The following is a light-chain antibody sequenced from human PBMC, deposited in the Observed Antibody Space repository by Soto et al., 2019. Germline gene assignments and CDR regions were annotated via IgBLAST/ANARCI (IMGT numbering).Light chain of an antibody. CDR2: GAS. CDR3: QQYIDWPQT. CDR1: QSVSSN. Sequence: EIVMTQSPATLSVSPGERATLSCRASQSVSSNLAWYQQKPGQAPRLLIYGASTRATGIPARFSGNGSGTQFTLTLSSLQSEDFAVYCCQQYIDWPQTFGQGTK. V-gene: IGKV3-15*01. J-gene: IGKJ1*01.